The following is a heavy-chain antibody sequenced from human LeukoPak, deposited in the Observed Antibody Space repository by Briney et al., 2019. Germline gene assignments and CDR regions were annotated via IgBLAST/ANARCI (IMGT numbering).Heavy chain of an antibody. CDR1: GGSISSGDYY. CDR3: ARGYCSGGSCYSRYYYYGMDV. V-gene: IGHV4-30-4*01. J-gene: IGHJ6*04. CDR2: IYYSGST. D-gene: IGHD2-15*01. Sequence: SETLSLTCTVSGGSISSGDYYWSWIRQPPGKGLEWIGYIYYSGSTNYNPSLKSRVTISVDTSKNQFSLKLSSVTAADTAVYYCARGYCSGGSCYSRYYYYGMDVWGKGTTVTVSS.